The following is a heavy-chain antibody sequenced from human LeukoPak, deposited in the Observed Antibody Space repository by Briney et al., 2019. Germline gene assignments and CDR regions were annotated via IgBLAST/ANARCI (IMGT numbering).Heavy chain of an antibody. J-gene: IGHJ4*02. V-gene: IGHV1-24*01. CDR3: ASATRWDSGGFDF. CDR1: GYPLTELS. CDR2: FDPEDAET. D-gene: IGHD3-10*01. Sequence: ASVKVSCKVSGYPLTELSIHWVRQAPGQGLEWMGGFDPEDAETVFAQQFQGRVTMTQDTSIDTAYMELTILKSDDTAVYYCASATRWDSGGFDFWGQGTLVTVSS.